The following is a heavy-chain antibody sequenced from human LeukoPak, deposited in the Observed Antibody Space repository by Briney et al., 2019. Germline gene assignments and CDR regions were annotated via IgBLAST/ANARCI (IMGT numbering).Heavy chain of an antibody. J-gene: IGHJ4*02. CDR1: GGSISSSSHH. D-gene: IGHD3-3*01. CDR3: ARQRTSGSASNLRVAQIDS. Sequence: SETLSLTCTVSGGSISSSSHHWAWIRQSPGTGLEWIGSIYYSGSTYYNPSLKSRATISVDTSKNQISLKVSSVTAADSALYFCARQRTSGSASNLRVAQIDSWGQGTLVTVSS. V-gene: IGHV4-39*01. CDR2: IYYSGST.